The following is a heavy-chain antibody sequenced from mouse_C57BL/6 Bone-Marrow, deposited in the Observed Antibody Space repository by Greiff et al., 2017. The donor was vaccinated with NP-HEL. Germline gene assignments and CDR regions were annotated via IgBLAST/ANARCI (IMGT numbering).Heavy chain of an antibody. Sequence: VQLQQSGPELVKPGASVKISCKASGYTFTDYYMNWVKQSHGKSLEWIGDINPNNGGTSYNQKFKGKATLTVDKSSSTAYMDLRSLTSEDSAVSYCARYDTTVVDYWGQGTTLSVSS. CDR1: GYTFTDYY. CDR3: ARYDTTVVDY. V-gene: IGHV1-26*01. D-gene: IGHD1-1*01. J-gene: IGHJ2*01. CDR2: INPNNGGT.